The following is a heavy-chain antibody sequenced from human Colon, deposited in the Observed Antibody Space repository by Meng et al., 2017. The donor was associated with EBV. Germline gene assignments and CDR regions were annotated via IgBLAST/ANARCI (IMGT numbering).Heavy chain of an antibody. J-gene: IGHJ4*02. CDR3: ARLDGSGGSCYTIDY. D-gene: IGHD2-15*01. Sequence: QRQLGRSGCELTTPGASCEVACTASSYTFTSYAMNWVRQAPGQGLEWRGWINTNPGNPTYAQGFTGRFVFSLDTSVSTAYLQISSLKAADTAVYYCARLDGSGGSCYTIDYWGQGTLVTVSS. CDR1: SYTFTSYA. CDR2: INTNPGNP. V-gene: IGHV7-4-1*02.